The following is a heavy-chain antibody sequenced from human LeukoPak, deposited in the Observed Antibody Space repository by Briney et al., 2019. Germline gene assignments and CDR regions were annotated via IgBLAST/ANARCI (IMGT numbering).Heavy chain of an antibody. CDR1: GYTFTSYG. V-gene: IGHV1-18*01. J-gene: IGHJ6*03. CDR2: ISAYNGNT. CDR3: ARSVSSNRYYYYYMDV. D-gene: IGHD6-19*01. Sequence: GASVKVSCKASGYTFTSYGISWVRQAPGQGLEWMGWISAYNGNTNYAQKLQGRVTMTTDTSTSTAYMELSSLRSEDTAVYYCARSVSSNRYYYYYMDVWGKGTTVTVSS.